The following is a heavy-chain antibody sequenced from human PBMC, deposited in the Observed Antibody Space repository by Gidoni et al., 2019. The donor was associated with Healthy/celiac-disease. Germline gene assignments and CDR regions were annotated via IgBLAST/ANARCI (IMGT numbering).Heavy chain of an antibody. CDR2: NNHSGST. CDR1: GWSFSGSY. V-gene: IGHV4-34*01. CDR3: ARCLQTYYDGSGSYYKALDGMDV. J-gene: IGHJ6*02. D-gene: IGHD3-10*01. Sequence: QVQLQLWGAVLLTPSHPLSLTCASYGWSFSGSYWCWIRQPPGKGLEWIGENNHSGSTNYKPSLKSRDTISVDTSKNQFSLKLSSVTAADTVVYYCARCLQTYYDGSGSYYKALDGMDVWGQGTTVTVSS.